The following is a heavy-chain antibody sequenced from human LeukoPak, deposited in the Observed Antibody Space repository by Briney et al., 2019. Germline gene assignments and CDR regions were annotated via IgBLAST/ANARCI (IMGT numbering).Heavy chain of an antibody. CDR1: GGSISSSSYY. CDR3: AKQYGVPYWYFDL. CDR2: IYYSGST. Sequence: PSETLSLTCTVSGGSISSSSYYWGWIRQPPGKGLEWIGSIYYSGSTYYNPSPKSRVTISVDTSKNQFSLKLSSVTAADTAVYYCAKQYGVPYWYFDLWGRGTLVTVSS. D-gene: IGHD4-17*01. V-gene: IGHV4-39*01. J-gene: IGHJ2*01.